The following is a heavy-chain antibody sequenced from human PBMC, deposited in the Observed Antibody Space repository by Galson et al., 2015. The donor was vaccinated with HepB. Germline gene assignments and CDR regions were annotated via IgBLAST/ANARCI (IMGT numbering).Heavy chain of an antibody. Sequence: SETLSLTCTVSGGSISSYYWSWIRQPPGKGLEWIGYIYYSGSTNYNPSLKSRVTISVDTSKNQFSLKLSSVTAADTAVYYCARVGYCSSTSCYTVFGDHWFDPWGQGTLVTVSS. V-gene: IGHV4-59*01. CDR3: ARVGYCSSTSCYTVFGDHWFDP. J-gene: IGHJ5*02. D-gene: IGHD2-2*02. CDR2: IYYSGST. CDR1: GGSISSYY.